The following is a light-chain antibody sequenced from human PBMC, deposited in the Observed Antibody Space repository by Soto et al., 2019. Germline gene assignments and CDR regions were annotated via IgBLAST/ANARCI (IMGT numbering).Light chain of an antibody. V-gene: IGLV2-14*03. Sequence: QSALTQPASVSGSPVQSITISCTGTSSDIGGYNYVAWYQQHLGKAPKLIIYNVAVRPSGVSNRFSGSKSGNTASLAISGLQPEDEAHYYCSSYTGASALYVFGTGTQLTVL. J-gene: IGLJ1*01. CDR2: NVA. CDR3: SSYTGASALYV. CDR1: SSDIGGYNY.